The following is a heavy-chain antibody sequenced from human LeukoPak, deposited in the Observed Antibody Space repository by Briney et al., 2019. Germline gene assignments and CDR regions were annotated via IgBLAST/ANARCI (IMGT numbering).Heavy chain of an antibody. J-gene: IGHJ4*02. CDR3: AREGLAYCGGDCYRTFDH. Sequence: SVKVSCKASGGTFSSYAISWVRQAPGQGLEWMGGIIPIFGTANYAQKFQGRVTITADESTSTAYMELSSLRSEDTAVYYCAREGLAYCGGDCYRTFDHWGQGTQVTVSS. CDR1: GGTFSSYA. V-gene: IGHV1-69*01. D-gene: IGHD2-21*01. CDR2: IIPIFGTA.